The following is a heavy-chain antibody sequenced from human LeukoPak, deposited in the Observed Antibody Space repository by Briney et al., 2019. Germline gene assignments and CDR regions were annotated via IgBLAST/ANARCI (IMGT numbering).Heavy chain of an antibody. J-gene: IGHJ4*02. CDR2: IFYSGST. Sequence: SETLSLTCTVSGGSISSYYWSWIRQPPGKGLEWIGYIFYSGSTNYNPSLKSRVTMSVDTSKNQFSLKLSSVTAADTAVYYCARELARYYYDSSGYPYFDYWGQGTLVTVSS. D-gene: IGHD3-22*01. CDR1: GGSISSYY. V-gene: IGHV4-59*12. CDR3: ARELARYYYDSSGYPYFDY.